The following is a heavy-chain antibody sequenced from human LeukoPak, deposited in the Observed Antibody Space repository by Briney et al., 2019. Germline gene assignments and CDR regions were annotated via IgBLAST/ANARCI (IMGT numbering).Heavy chain of an antibody. CDR2: ST. V-gene: IGHV1-46*01. J-gene: IGHJ4*02. CDR3: ARVGGPHYYDSSGYYYLPFDY. Sequence: STSYAQKFQGRVTMTRDTSTSTVYMELSSLRSEDTAVYYCARVGGPHYYDSSGYYYLPFDYWGQGTLVTVSS. D-gene: IGHD3-22*01.